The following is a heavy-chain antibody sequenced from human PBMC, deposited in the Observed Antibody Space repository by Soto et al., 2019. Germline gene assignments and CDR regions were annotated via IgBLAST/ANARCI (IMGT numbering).Heavy chain of an antibody. D-gene: IGHD2-15*01. V-gene: IGHV3-53*01. Sequence: GWSLRLSCAASGFIVSSHYMTWVRQAPGKGLEWVAVLYSSGLTYYADSVKGRSRISRVNSNNTLFLQLDGVRAEDTAVYYCARVVRDSCDPRGYGLDVWGQGTTVTVSS. CDR3: ARVVRDSCDPRGYGLDV. CDR1: GFIVSSHY. CDR2: LYSSGLT. J-gene: IGHJ6*02.